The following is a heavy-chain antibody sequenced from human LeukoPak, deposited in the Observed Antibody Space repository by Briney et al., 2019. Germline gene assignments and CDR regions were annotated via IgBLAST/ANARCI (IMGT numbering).Heavy chain of an antibody. J-gene: IGHJ4*02. Sequence: GGSLRLSCAASGFTFSTYAMNWVRQAPGKGLGSVSGIIGNGDITYYADSVTGRFTISRDNAKNSLYLQMNSLRAEDTAVYYCARGAVFQGNYDYWGQGTQVTISS. D-gene: IGHD3-10*01. CDR2: IIGNGDIT. V-gene: IGHV3-23*01. CDR3: ARGAVFQGNYDY. CDR1: GFTFSTYA.